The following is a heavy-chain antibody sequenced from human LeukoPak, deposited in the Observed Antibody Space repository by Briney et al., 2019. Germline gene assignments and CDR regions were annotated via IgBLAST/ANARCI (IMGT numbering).Heavy chain of an antibody. CDR2: INHSGST. D-gene: IGHD3-9*01. Sequence: PSETLSLTCAVYGGSFSGYYWSWIRQPPGKGLEWIGEINHSGSTNYNPSLKSRVTISVDRSKNQFSLKLSSVTAADTAVYYCARGYDILTGYYLDYWGQGTLVTVSS. CDR1: GGSFSGYY. CDR3: ARGYDILTGYYLDY. J-gene: IGHJ4*02. V-gene: IGHV4-34*01.